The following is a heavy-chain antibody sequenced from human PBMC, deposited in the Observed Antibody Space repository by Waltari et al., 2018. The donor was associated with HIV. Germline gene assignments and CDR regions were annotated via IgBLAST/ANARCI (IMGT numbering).Heavy chain of an antibody. CDR2: ISANGAVI. V-gene: IGHV3-48*04. CDR3: ARDEMATLGGY. D-gene: IGHD7-27*01. J-gene: IGHJ4*02. Sequence: GLGLPFSGHSMNWVHQAPGKGLEWISYISANGAVIHYADSVKGRFTISRDFAKNSLYLQMNSLRAEDTALYYCARDEMATLGGYWGQGTLVTVSS. CDR1: GLPFSGHS.